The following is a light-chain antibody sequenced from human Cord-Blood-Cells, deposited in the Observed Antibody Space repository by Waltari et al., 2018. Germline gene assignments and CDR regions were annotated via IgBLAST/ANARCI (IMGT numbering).Light chain of an antibody. Sequence: EIVLTQSPATLSLSPGERATLSCRASQSVSSYLAWYQQKPGQAPRLLIYDASSRATGIPARFSGSGSGTDFTLTISSLEPEDFAVYYCQQRSNRAFTFGGGTKVEIK. CDR2: DAS. V-gene: IGKV3-11*01. CDR1: QSVSSY. CDR3: QQRSNRAFT. J-gene: IGKJ4*01.